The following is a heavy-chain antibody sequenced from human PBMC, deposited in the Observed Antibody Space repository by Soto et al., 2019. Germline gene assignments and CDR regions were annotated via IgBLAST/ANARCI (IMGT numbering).Heavy chain of an antibody. CDR3: AQDRGWGVVSPSHDS. D-gene: IGHD2-21*01. V-gene: IGHV3-23*01. CDR2: IRATGGQT. CDR1: GFTFRNFV. Sequence: EVQLLESGGGVVQPGGSLRLSCAASGFTFRNFVMSWVRQAPGKGLEWVSAIRATGGQTFYADSVKGRFTIPRDNSKNMLYLQIDSLRDEDTALYFCAQDRGWGVVSPSHDSWGQGTLVTVSS. J-gene: IGHJ4*02.